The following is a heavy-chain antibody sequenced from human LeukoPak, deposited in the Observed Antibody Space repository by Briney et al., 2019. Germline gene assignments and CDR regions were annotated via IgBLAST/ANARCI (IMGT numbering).Heavy chain of an antibody. J-gene: IGHJ4*02. CDR2: INHSGST. CDR1: GGSFSGYY. V-gene: IGHV4-34*01. CDR3: ARRSGWVDY. D-gene: IGHD6-19*01. Sequence: SETLSLTCAVYGGSFSGYYWSWIRQPPGKGLEWIGEINHSGSTNYNPSLKSRVTISVDTSKNQFSLKLSSVTAADTAVYYCARRSGWVDYWGQGTLVTVSS.